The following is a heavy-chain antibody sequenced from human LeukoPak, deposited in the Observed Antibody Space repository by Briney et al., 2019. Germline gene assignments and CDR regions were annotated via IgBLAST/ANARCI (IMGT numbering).Heavy chain of an antibody. J-gene: IGHJ4*02. D-gene: IGHD3-10*01. CDR1: GGSISSYY. Sequence: SETLSLTCTVSGGSISSYYWSWIRQPPGKGLEWIGYIYYSGSTNYNPSLKSRVTISVDTSKNQFSLKLSSVTAADTAVYYCAVGSPNFDYWGQGTLVTVSS. V-gene: IGHV4-59*12. CDR2: IYYSGST. CDR3: AVGSPNFDY.